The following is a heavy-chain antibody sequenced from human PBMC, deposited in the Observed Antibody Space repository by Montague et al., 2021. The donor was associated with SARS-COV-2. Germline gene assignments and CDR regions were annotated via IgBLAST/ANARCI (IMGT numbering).Heavy chain of an antibody. Sequence: SLRLSCAASGFTFSSSWMSWVRQAPGKGLEWVANIKQDGSEKYYVDSVKGRFTISRDNAKNSLYLQMNSLRAEDTAVYYCARGGLYYYGSESYWHPEHYYCYGMDVWGQGTTVTVSS. CDR1: GFTFSSSW. CDR2: IKQDGSEK. V-gene: IGHV3-7*01. D-gene: IGHD3-10*01. CDR3: ARGGLYYYGSESYWHPEHYYCYGMDV. J-gene: IGHJ6*02.